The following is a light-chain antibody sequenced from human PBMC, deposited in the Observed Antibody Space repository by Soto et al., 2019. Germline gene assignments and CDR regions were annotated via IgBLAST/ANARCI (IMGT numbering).Light chain of an antibody. V-gene: IGKV1-9*01. Sequence: IQLTQSPSSLSASVGDRVTITCRASQGFNSYLAWYQQKPGKAPKLLIYAASTLQSGVPSRFSGSRSGTDFTLTIRSLQPEDFATYYCQQLNSYPSSTFGGGTKVEIK. CDR2: AAS. CDR1: QGFNSY. J-gene: IGKJ4*01. CDR3: QQLNSYPSST.